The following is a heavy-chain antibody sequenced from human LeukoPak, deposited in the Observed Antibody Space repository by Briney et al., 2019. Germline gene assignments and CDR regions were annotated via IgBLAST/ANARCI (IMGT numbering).Heavy chain of an antibody. D-gene: IGHD3-22*01. CDR2: ISGSGGST. Sequence: GGSLRLSCAASGFPFGSYGMSWVRQAPGKGLEGVSGISGSGGSTYYADSVKGRFTISRDNSKNTLYLQMNSLRAEDTAVYYCAKVLPISMIVVVSQGGVFGAFDIWGQGTMVTVSS. V-gene: IGHV3-23*01. CDR3: AKVLPISMIVVVSQGGVFGAFDI. J-gene: IGHJ3*02. CDR1: GFPFGSYG.